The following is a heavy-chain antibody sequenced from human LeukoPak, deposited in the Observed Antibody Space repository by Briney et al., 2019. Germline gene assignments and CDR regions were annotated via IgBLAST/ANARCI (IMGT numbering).Heavy chain of an antibody. Sequence: GGSLTLSCSASGFTFNCYAMHWLRPAPGKGLEGVAFIRYEESNKYHADSVKGRFTIDRDNSKNTLYLQMNSLRAEDTAGYYWARVLARTYYDRSGHFDYWGQGTLVTVSS. V-gene: IGHV3-30*02. D-gene: IGHD3-22*01. CDR3: ARVLARTYYDRSGHFDY. CDR2: IRYEESNK. CDR1: GFTFNCYA. J-gene: IGHJ4*02.